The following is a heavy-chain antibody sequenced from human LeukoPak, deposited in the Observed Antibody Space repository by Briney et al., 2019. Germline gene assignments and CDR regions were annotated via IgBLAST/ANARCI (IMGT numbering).Heavy chain of an antibody. CDR1: GFSFNSYS. CDR3: ARDYGECYYDSSGYYGGFDY. Sequence: PGGSLRLSCVASGFSFNSYSMNWVRQAPGMGLEWVSSISSSSSYIYYADSVKGRFTISRDNAKNSLYLQMNSLRAEDTAVYYCARDYGECYYDSSGYYGGFDYWGQGTLVTVSS. J-gene: IGHJ4*02. V-gene: IGHV3-21*01. D-gene: IGHD3-22*01. CDR2: ISSSSSYI.